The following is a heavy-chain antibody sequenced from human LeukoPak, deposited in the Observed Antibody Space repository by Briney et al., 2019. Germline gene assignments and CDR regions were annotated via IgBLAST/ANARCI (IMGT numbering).Heavy chain of an antibody. CDR2: ISPYNGKT. CDR3: ARDVTYYDILTGYYKWFDP. CDR1: GYTFSSYA. Sequence: ASVKVSCKASGYTFSSYAISRVRQAPGQGPEWVGWISPYNGKTHYSPRLQGRVTMTTDTSTNTAYMDLRSLRSDDTAIYYCARDVTYYDILTGYYKWFDPWGQGTLVTVSS. J-gene: IGHJ5*02. V-gene: IGHV1-18*01. D-gene: IGHD3-9*01.